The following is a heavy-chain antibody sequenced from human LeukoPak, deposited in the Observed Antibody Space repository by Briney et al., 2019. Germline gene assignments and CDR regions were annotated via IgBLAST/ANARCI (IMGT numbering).Heavy chain of an antibody. CDR1: GFTVSSNY. D-gene: IGHD5-12*01. CDR2: LYSGGDT. CDR3: AKAPPGYSSYALPAN. J-gene: IGHJ4*02. Sequence: GGSLRLSCAATGFTVSSNYINWVRQTPGKGLEWVSVLYSGGDTYYADSVKGRFTISRDNSKNTLYLQMNSLRVEDTAIYYCAKAPPGYSSYALPANWGQGTLVTVSS. V-gene: IGHV3-53*01.